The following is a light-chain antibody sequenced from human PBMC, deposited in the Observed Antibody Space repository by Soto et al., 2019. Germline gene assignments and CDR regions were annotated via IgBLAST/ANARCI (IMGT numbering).Light chain of an antibody. CDR2: EDN. CDR1: SSDIGRYNR. V-gene: IGLV2-23*01. Sequence: QSALTQPASVSGSPGQSITISCTGISSDIGRYNRVSWYQRHPDKAPKLMIYEDNRRPSGVSHRFSGSKSGNTASLTISGLQDEDEADYYCWSYVGSSTYVVFGGGTKLTVL. CDR3: WSYVGSSTYVV. J-gene: IGLJ2*01.